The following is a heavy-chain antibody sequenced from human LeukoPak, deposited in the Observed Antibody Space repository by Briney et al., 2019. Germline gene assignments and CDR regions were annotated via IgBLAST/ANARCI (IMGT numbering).Heavy chain of an antibody. CDR2: INHSGST. CDR3: ARTLPRFDP. J-gene: IGHJ5*02. V-gene: IGHV4-34*01. Sequence: SETLSLTCAVYGGSFSGYYWSWNRQPPGKGLEWIGEINHSGSTNYNPSLKSRVTISVDTSKNQFSLKLSSVTAADTAVYYCARTLPRFDPWGQGTLVTVSS. CDR1: GGSFSGYY.